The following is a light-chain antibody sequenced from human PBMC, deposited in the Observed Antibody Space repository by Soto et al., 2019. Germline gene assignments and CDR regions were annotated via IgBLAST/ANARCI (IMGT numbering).Light chain of an antibody. CDR2: EVS. Sequence: QSVLTQPASVSGSPGQSITISCTATTSDVGGFDSVSWYQQHPGTAPRVIIYEVSNRPSGVSYRFSGSKSANTASLTISGLQADDEADYYCSSYTTSNTWLFGGGTQLT. J-gene: IGLJ3*02. CDR3: SSYTTSNTWL. V-gene: IGLV2-14*01. CDR1: TSDVGGFDS.